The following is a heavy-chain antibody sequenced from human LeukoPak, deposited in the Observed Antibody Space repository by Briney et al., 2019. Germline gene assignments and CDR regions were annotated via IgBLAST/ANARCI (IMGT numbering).Heavy chain of an antibody. J-gene: IGHJ5*02. CDR3: ARFSTMWENWFDP. CDR2: MNPNSGNT. CDR1: GYTFTSYD. D-gene: IGHD3-10*02. Sequence: ASVKVSCKASGYTFTSYDINWVRQATGQGLEWMGWMNPNSGNTGYAQKFQGRVTITRNTSISTAYMELRSLRSDDTAVYYCARFSTMWENWFDPWGQGTLVTVSS. V-gene: IGHV1-8*03.